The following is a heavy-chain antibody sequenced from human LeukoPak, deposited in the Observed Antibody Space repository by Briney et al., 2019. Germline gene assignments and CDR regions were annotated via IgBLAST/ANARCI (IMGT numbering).Heavy chain of an antibody. CDR3: VTDTRWIQPS. V-gene: IGHV1-69-2*01. D-gene: IGHD5-18*01. CDR1: GYTFTDYY. J-gene: IGHJ5*02. CDR2: VDPEDGET. Sequence: ASVKVSCKASGYTFTDYYMNWVQQAPGKGLEWMVLVDPEDGETIYAEKFQGRVTITADTSTDTAYMELSSLRSEDTAVYYCVTDTRWIQPSWGQGTLVTVSS.